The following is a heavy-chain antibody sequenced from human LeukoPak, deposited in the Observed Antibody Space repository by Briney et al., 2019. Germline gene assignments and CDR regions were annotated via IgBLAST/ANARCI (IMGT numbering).Heavy chain of an antibody. V-gene: IGHV3-23*01. Sequence: GGSLRLSCAASGFTSSSYAMSWVRQAPGKGLGWVSAISGSGGSTYYADSVKGRFTISRDNSKNTLYLQMNSLRAEDTAVYYCAKSGSSWNRFDYWGQGTLVTVSS. CDR3: AKSGSSWNRFDY. CDR1: GFTSSSYA. J-gene: IGHJ4*02. D-gene: IGHD6-13*01. CDR2: ISGSGGST.